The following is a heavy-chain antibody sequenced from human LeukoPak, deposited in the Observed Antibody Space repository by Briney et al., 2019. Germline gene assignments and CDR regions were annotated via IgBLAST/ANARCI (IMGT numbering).Heavy chain of an antibody. D-gene: IGHD3-22*01. CDR1: GGSISSYY. CDR2: IYYSGST. Sequence: SETLSLTCTVSGGSISSYYWSWIRQPPGKGLEWIGYIYYSGSTNYNPSLKSRVTISVDTSKNQFSLKLSSVTAADTAVYYCARGTYYYDSSGYSLFDYWGQGTLVTVSS. CDR3: ARGTYYYDSSGYSLFDY. J-gene: IGHJ4*02. V-gene: IGHV4-59*01.